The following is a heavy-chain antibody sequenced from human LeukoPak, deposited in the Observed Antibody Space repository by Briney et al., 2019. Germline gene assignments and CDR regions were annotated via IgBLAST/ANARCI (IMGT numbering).Heavy chain of an antibody. CDR3: AKDLYSSGYYYGDY. D-gene: IGHD3-22*01. CDR1: GFTFSSYG. J-gene: IGHJ4*02. V-gene: IGHV3-30*18. Sequence: GGSLRLSCAASGFTFSSYGMHWVRQAPGKGLGWVAVISYDGSNKYYADSVKGRFTISRDNSKNTLYLQMNSLRAEDTAVYYCAKDLYSSGYYYGDYWGQGTLVTVSS. CDR2: ISYDGSNK.